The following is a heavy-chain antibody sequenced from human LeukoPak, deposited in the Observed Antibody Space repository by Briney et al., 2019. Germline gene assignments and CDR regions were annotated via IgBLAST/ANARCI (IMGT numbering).Heavy chain of an antibody. V-gene: IGHV4-59*01. D-gene: IGHD3-22*01. CDR1: GGSISSYY. J-gene: IGHJ4*02. CDR2: IYYSGST. Sequence: SETLSLTCTVSGGSISSYYWSWIRQPPGKGLEWIGYIYYSGSTNYNPSLKSRVTISVDTSKNQFFLKLSSVTAADTAVYYCARARGKPYYYDSSGYYFVFDYWGQGTLVTVSS. CDR3: ARARGKPYYYDSSGYYFVFDY.